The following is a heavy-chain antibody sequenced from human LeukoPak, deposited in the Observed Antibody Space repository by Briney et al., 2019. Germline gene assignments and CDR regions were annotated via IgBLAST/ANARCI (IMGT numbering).Heavy chain of an antibody. CDR2: IYYNGIS. J-gene: IGHJ4*02. CDR1: GGSFSGYY. Sequence: KSSETLSLTCAVYGGSFSGYYWSWIRQPPGKGLEWIAYIYYNGISNYNPSLKSRVIISVDSSKNQFSLKLTSVTAADTAVYYCAKQLGYCSDGSCYFPYWGQGTLVTVSS. CDR3: AKQLGYCSDGSCYFPY. V-gene: IGHV4-34*11. D-gene: IGHD2-15*01.